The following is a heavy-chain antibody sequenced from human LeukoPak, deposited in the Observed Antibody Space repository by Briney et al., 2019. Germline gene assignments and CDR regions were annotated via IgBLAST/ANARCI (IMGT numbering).Heavy chain of an antibody. Sequence: PGGSLRLSCAASGFTFSSYAMSWVRQAPGKGLEWVSVIYSGGSTYYADSVKGRFTISRDNSKNTLYLQMNSLRAEDTAVYYCARASTYYYGSGWFDPWGQGTLVTVSS. CDR2: IYSGGST. CDR1: GFTFSSYA. V-gene: IGHV3-66*01. J-gene: IGHJ5*02. CDR3: ARASTYYYGSGWFDP. D-gene: IGHD3-10*01.